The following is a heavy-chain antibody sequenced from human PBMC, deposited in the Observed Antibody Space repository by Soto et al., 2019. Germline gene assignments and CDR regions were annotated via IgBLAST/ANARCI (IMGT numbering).Heavy chain of an antibody. CDR1: GDSITSYN. Sequence: SETLSLTCTVSGDSITSYNWNWLRQPPGKALEWIGYVYSSGSTNYNPSLKGRVTISVDTSRNQFSLKVNSVTAADTAVYYCARRAVVAVTGSLDNWLDPWGQGILVTVSS. CDR2: VYSSGST. V-gene: IGHV4-59*01. D-gene: IGHD2-21*01. J-gene: IGHJ5*02. CDR3: ARRAVVAVTGSLDNWLDP.